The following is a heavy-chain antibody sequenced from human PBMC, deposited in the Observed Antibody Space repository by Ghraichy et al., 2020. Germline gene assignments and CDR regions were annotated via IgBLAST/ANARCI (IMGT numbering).Heavy chain of an antibody. CDR1: GDSVSSNSAA. Sequence: SQTLSLTCAISGDSVSSNSAAWNWIRQSPSRGLEWLGRTYYRSKWYNDYAVSVKSRITINPDTSKNQFSLQLNSVTPEDTAVYYCARVFGLVGATDYWYFDLWGRGTLVTVSS. CDR3: ARVFGLVGATDYWYFDL. CDR2: TYYRSKWYN. V-gene: IGHV6-1*01. J-gene: IGHJ2*01. D-gene: IGHD1-26*01.